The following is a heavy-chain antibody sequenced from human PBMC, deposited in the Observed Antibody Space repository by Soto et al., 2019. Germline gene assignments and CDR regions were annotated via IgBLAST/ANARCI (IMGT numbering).Heavy chain of an antibody. D-gene: IGHD1-26*01. CDR3: ATVYGGNYWAFDI. J-gene: IGHJ3*02. CDR2: IWYDGSNK. CDR1: GFTFSSYG. V-gene: IGHV3-33*01. Sequence: QVQLVESGGGVVQPGRSLRLSCAASGFTFSSYGMHWVRQAPGKGLEWVAVIWYDGSNKYYADSVKGRFTISRDNSKNTLYLQMNSMRAEDTAVYYCATVYGGNYWAFDIWGQGTMVTVSS.